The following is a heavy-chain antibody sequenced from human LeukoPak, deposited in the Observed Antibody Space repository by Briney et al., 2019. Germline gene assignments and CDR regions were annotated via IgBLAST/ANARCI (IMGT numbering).Heavy chain of an antibody. CDR1: GGTFSSYA. J-gene: IGHJ6*02. D-gene: IGHD2-8*01. Sequence: SVKVSCKASGGTFSSYAISWVRQAPGQGLEWMGGIIPIFGTANYAQKFQGRVTITADESTSTAYMELSSLRSEDTAVYYCARDREVGGIVLMVYASYYYYGMDVWGQGTTVTVSS. CDR3: ARDREVGGIVLMVYASYYYYGMDV. CDR2: IIPIFGTA. V-gene: IGHV1-69*13.